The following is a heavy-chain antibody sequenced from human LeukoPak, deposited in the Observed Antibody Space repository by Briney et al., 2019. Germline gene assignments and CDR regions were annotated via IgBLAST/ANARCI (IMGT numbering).Heavy chain of an antibody. CDR1: GGSISGSSYY. V-gene: IGHV4-39*01. CDR3: ARHYGP. Sequence: KPSETLSLTCTVSGGSISGSSYYWGWIRQPPGKGLEWIGSTYYNPSLKSRVTISVDTSKNQFSLKLNSVTATDTAVYYCARHYGPWGQGTLVTVSS. J-gene: IGHJ4*02. D-gene: IGHD3-10*01. CDR2: T.